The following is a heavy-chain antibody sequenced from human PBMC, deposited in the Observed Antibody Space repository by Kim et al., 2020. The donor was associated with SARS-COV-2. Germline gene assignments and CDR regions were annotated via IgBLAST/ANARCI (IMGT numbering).Heavy chain of an antibody. CDR3: ARDRGAAAGGGMDV. CDR2: ISSSSSYI. CDR1: GFTFSSYS. D-gene: IGHD6-13*01. V-gene: IGHV3-21*01. J-gene: IGHJ6*02. Sequence: GGSLRLSCAASGFTFSSYSMNWVRQAPGKGLEWVSSISSSSSYIYYADSVKGRFTISRDNAKNSLYLQMNSLRAEDTAVYYCARDRGAAAGGGMDVWGQGTTVTVSS.